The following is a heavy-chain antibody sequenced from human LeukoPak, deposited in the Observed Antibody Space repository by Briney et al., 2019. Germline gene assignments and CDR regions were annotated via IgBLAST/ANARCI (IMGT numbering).Heavy chain of an antibody. CDR1: GVTFSSYA. D-gene: IGHD5-18*01. CDR3: VKDGYNYGLYYFDY. J-gene: IGHJ4*02. Sequence: GGSLRLSCSASGVTFSSYAMHWVRQAPGRGLEYVSAISSNGGNTYYADSVKGRFTISRDNSKNTLYLQMSSLRAEDTAVYYCVKDGYNYGLYYFDYWGQGTLVTVSS. V-gene: IGHV3-64D*09. CDR2: ISSNGGNT.